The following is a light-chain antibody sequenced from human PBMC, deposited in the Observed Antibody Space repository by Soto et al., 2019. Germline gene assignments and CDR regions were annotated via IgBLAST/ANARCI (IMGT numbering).Light chain of an antibody. CDR3: AAWDDSLKAI. Sequence: QSVLTQPPSVSGTHGQRVTISCSGSSSNIGSNTVNWYQQFPGTAPRLLTYRSYQPPSGVPDRFSGSQSGTSASLAISGLQSDDEADYYCAAWDDSLKAIFGGGTHLTVL. J-gene: IGLJ7*01. V-gene: IGLV1-44*01. CDR2: RSY. CDR1: SSNIGSNT.